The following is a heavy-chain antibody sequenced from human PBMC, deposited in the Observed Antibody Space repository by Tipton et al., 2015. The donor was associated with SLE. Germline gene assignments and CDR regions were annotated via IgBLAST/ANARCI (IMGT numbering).Heavy chain of an antibody. J-gene: IGHJ5*02. Sequence: TLSLTCTVSGGSISSGSYYWSWIRQPAGKGLEWIGRFYTSGNTNYNPSLKSRVTISVETSKNQFSLKLSSVTAADTAVYYCARTWVVVPALFDPWGQGTLVTVSS. CDR2: FYTSGNT. CDR1: GGSISSGSYY. CDR3: ARTWVVVPALFDP. D-gene: IGHD2-2*01. V-gene: IGHV4-61*02.